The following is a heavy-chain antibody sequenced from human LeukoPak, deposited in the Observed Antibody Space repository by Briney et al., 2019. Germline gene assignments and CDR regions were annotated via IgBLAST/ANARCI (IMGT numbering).Heavy chain of an antibody. Sequence: GGSLRLSYAASGFTFSSYAMHWVRQAPGKGLEWVAVISYDGSNKYYADSVKGRFTISRDNSKNTLYLQMNSLRAEDTAVYYCASSDREVSSSSYFDYWGQGTLVTVSS. J-gene: IGHJ4*02. CDR1: GFTFSSYA. CDR2: ISYDGSNK. CDR3: ASSDREVSSSSYFDY. V-gene: IGHV3-30*04. D-gene: IGHD6-6*01.